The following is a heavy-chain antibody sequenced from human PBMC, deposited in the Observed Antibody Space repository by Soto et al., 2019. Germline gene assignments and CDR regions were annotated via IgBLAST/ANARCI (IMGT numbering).Heavy chain of an antibody. CDR1: GGTFSSYA. Sequence: GPSVKGSCKASGGTFSSYAISWVRQAPGQGLEWMGGIIPIFGTANYAQKFQGRVTITADKSTSTAYMELSSLRSEDTAVYYCARDEGPGQQLETNYYYYYGMHGCGQGTTVTVSS. D-gene: IGHD6-13*01. CDR3: ARDEGPGQQLETNYYYYYGMHG. J-gene: IGHJ6*02. V-gene: IGHV1-69*06. CDR2: IIPIFGTA.